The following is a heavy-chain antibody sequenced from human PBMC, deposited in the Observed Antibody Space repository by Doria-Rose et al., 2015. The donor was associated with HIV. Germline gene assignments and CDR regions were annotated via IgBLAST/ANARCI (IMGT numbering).Heavy chain of an antibody. CDR2: ISSGTSTI. V-gene: IGHV3-48*02. CDR3: ARDAGSDYYESSGYYD. J-gene: IGHJ4*02. D-gene: IGHD3-22*01. CDR1: GSAFSSYS. Sequence: EVQLLESGGGLMQPGGSLRLSCAASGSAFSSYSMNWVRQALASVLEWNSYISSGTSTIYCADSVKGRFTISRDNAKNSLYLQMNSLRDEDTAVYYCARDAGSDYYESSGYYDWGQGTLVTVSS.